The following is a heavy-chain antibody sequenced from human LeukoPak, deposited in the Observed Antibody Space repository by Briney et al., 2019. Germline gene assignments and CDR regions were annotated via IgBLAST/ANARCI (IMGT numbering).Heavy chain of an antibody. Sequence: PGGSLRLSCAASGFTFSSYGMHWVRQAPGKGLEWVAVIWYDGSNKYYADSVKGRFTISRDNSKNTLFVQMNSLRAEDTAVYYCARVQPGNDYGSGSYYNWGQGTLVTVSS. CDR1: GFTFSSYG. J-gene: IGHJ4*02. V-gene: IGHV3-33*01. D-gene: IGHD3-10*01. CDR3: ARVQPGNDYGSGSYYN. CDR2: IWYDGSNK.